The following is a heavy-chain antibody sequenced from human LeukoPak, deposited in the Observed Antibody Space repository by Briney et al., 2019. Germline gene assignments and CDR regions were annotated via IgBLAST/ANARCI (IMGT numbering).Heavy chain of an antibody. D-gene: IGHD6-19*01. Sequence: KTSETLSLTCAVYGGSFSGYYWSWIRQPPGKGLEWIGSMYYSGITYYNPSLKSRVTISVDTSKNLFSLKLSSVTAADTAVYYCARHTLRWLPDNWGQGTLVTVSS. V-gene: IGHV4-59*08. CDR3: ARHTLRWLPDN. CDR2: MYYSGIT. J-gene: IGHJ4*02. CDR1: GGSFSGYY.